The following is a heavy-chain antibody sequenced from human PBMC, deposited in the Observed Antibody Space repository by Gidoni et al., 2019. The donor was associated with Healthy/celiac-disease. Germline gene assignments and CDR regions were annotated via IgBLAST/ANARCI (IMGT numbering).Heavy chain of an antibody. V-gene: IGHV3-30*18. Sequence: QVQLVESGVGVVQPGRSLRLSCAASGFPFRSYGMHWVRQAPGKGLEWVAVISYDGSNKYYADSVKGRFTISRDNSKNTLYLQMNSLRAEDTAVYYCAKEQIFYEIRLGEYDYWGQGTLVTVSS. CDR1: GFPFRSYG. CDR2: ISYDGSNK. J-gene: IGHJ4*02. D-gene: IGHD3-16*01. CDR3: AKEQIFYEIRLGEYDY.